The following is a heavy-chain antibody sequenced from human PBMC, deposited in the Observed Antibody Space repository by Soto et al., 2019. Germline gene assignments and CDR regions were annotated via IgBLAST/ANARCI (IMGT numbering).Heavy chain of an antibody. CDR2: MNPNSGNT. CDR3: ARGVGSAAPDYYYYYYMDV. V-gene: IGHV1-8*01. Sequence: ALVKVSCKASGYTFTSYDINWVRQATGQGLEWMGWMNPNSGNTGYAQKFQGRVTMTRNTSISTAYMELSSLRSEDTAVYYCARGVGSAAPDYYYYYYMDVWGKGTTVTVSS. J-gene: IGHJ6*03. CDR1: GYTFTSYD. D-gene: IGHD6-13*01.